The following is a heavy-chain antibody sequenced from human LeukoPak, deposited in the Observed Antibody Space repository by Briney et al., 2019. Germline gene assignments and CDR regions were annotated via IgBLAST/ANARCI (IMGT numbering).Heavy chain of an antibody. J-gene: IGHJ4*02. CDR2: ISGYNGNT. CDR1: GYTFTSYG. D-gene: IGHD3-22*01. CDR3: ANSGIYDSSGYYSN. V-gene: IGHV1-18*01. Sequence: ASVKVSCKASGYTFTSYGFSWVRQAPGQGLEWMGWISGYNGNTNYAQKLQGRVTMTTDTSTSTAHMELRSLRSDDTAVYYCANSGIYDSSGYYSNWGQGTLVTVSS.